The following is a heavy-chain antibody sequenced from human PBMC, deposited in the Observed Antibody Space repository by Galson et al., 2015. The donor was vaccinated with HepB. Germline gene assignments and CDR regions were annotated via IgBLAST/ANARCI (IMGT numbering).Heavy chain of an antibody. D-gene: IGHD6-6*01. CDR2: IIPIFGIA. CDR1: GYTFTNYN. V-gene: IGHV1-69*10. CDR3: ATYSSSSSGGGMDV. Sequence: SVKVSCKASGYTFTNYNINWVRQAPGQGLEWMGGIIPIFGIANYAQKFQGRVTITADKSTSTAYMELSSLRSEDTAVYYCATYSSSSSGGGMDVWGQGTTVTVSS. J-gene: IGHJ6*02.